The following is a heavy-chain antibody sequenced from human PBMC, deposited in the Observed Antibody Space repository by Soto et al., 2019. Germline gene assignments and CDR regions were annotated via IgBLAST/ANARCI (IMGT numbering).Heavy chain of an antibody. Sequence: PSETLSLTCIVSGGSISSGDYYWSWIRQPPGKGLEWIGYIYYSGSTYYNPSLKSRVTISVDTSKNQFSLQLSFVTATDTAVYYCAGRDFYYYYCMDVWGQGTTVTVSS. CDR1: GGSISSGDYY. V-gene: IGHV4-30-4*01. CDR3: AGRDFYYYYCMDV. CDR2: IYYSGST. J-gene: IGHJ6*02.